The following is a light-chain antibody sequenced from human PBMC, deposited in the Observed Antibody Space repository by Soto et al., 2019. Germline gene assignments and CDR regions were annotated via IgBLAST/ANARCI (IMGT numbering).Light chain of an antibody. J-gene: IGKJ1*01. CDR3: QQYNNDASWT. CDR2: KAS. CDR1: QSISAW. V-gene: IGKV1-5*03. Sequence: DIQMTQSPSTLSASIGDRVTITCRASQSISAWLAWYQQKPGKAPKLLIYKASTLESGVPSRFSGSGSWTEFTLTISSLQPDDFATYYCQQYNNDASWTFGQGTRVQIK.